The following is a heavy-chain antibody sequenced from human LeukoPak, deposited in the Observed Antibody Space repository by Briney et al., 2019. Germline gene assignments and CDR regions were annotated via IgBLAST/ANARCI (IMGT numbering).Heavy chain of an antibody. Sequence: GGSLRLSCAASGFTFDDYAMHWVRQAPGKGLEWVSGISWNSGSIGYADSVKGRFTISRDNAKNSLYLQMNSLRAEVTAVYYCAELGITMIGGVWGKGTTVTISS. J-gene: IGHJ6*04. V-gene: IGHV3-9*01. D-gene: IGHD3-10*02. CDR1: GFTFDDYA. CDR3: AELGITMIGGV. CDR2: ISWNSGSI.